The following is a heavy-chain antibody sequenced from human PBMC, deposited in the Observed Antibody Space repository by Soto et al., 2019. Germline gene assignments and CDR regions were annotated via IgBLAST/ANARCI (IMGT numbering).Heavy chain of an antibody. CDR2: IYYRGSS. Sequence: SETLSLTCTVSGGSVTVGNYYWSWIRQQPGKGLEWIGYIYYRGSSYYNPSLKSRVSISVDTSKNQFSLKLNSVTAADTAVYYCARGLSSGYYEFDCWGQGTLVTVSS. V-gene: IGHV4-31*03. J-gene: IGHJ4*02. CDR1: GGSVTVGNYY. CDR3: ARGLSSGYYEFDC. D-gene: IGHD3-22*01.